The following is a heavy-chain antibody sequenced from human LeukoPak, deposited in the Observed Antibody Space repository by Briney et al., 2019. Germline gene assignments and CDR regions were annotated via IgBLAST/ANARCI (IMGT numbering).Heavy chain of an antibody. J-gene: IGHJ4*02. D-gene: IGHD1-26*01. Sequence: SETLSLTCTVSGGSISSYYWSWIRQPPGKGPEWIGYIYYSGSTNYNPSLKSRVTISVDTSKNQFSLKLSSVTAADTAVYYCARGPSGSYYPHLDYWGQGTLVTVSS. CDR1: GGSISSYY. CDR3: ARGPSGSYYPHLDY. CDR2: IYYSGST. V-gene: IGHV4-59*01.